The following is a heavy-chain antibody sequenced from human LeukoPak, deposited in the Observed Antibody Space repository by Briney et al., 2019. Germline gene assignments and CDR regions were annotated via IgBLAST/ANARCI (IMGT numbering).Heavy chain of an antibody. CDR2: IYHSGST. J-gene: IGHJ4*02. Sequence: ETLSLTCAVSGYSISSGYYWGWIRQPPGKGLEWIGNIYHSGSTYYNPSLKSRVTISLDTSKNQFSLKLSSVTAADTAVYCCATNYGSGSYYILVYWGQGTLVTVSS. CDR1: GYSISSGYY. CDR3: ATNYGSGSYYILVY. D-gene: IGHD3-10*01. V-gene: IGHV4-38-2*01.